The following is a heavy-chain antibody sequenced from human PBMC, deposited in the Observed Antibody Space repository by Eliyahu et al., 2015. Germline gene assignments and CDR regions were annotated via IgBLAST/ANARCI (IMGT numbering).Heavy chain of an antibody. CDR2: ISSSGSTI. CDR3: ARVGYYYDSSGYLGSWFDP. J-gene: IGHJ5*02. D-gene: IGHD3-22*01. V-gene: IGHV3-48*03. Sequence: APGKGLEWVSYISSSGSTIYYADSVKGRFTISRDNAKNSLYLQMNSLRAEDTAVYYCARVGYYYDSSGYLGSWFDPWGQGTLVTVSS.